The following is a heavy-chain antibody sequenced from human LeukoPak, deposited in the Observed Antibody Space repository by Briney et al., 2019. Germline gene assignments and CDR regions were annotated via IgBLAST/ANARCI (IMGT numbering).Heavy chain of an antibody. D-gene: IGHD1-26*01. V-gene: IGHV3-33*01. CDR1: GFTFSSYG. CDR2: IWYDGSNK. CDR3: ARGRPYSGGYHLDY. J-gene: IGHJ4*02. Sequence: GGSLRLSCAASGFTFSSYGMHWVRQAPGKGLEWVAVIWYDGSNKYYADSVKGRFTISRDNSKNTLYLQMNSLRAEDTAVYYCARGRPYSGGYHLDYWGQGTLVTVSA.